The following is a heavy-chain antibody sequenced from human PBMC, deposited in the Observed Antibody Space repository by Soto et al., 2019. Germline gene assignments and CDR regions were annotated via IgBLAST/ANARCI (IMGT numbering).Heavy chain of an antibody. J-gene: IGHJ6*01. Sequence: QLQLQGSGSRLVKPLQTLSPTCTVTGGSISSAGYSWSSIRQSPGKVLEWIGYIYHSLNAFYIRSLTSRNTMSLDTTRNQLSTNLTCVPAVSTEGYFIVISSQALSVVALEVWGQGRTVVVSS. CDR2: IYHSLNA. CDR1: GGSISSAGYS. D-gene: IGHD3-16*01. V-gene: IGHV4-30-2*06. CDR3: VISSQALSVVALEV.